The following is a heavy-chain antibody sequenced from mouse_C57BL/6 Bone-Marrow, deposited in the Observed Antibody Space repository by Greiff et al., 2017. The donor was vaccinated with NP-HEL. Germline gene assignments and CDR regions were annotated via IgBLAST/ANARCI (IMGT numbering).Heavy chain of an antibody. V-gene: IGHV5-15*01. J-gene: IGHJ1*03. CDR3: ARPHPYYYYGSSYGYFDV. Sequence: EVKLMESGGGLVQPGGSLKLSCAASGFTFSDYGMAWVRQAPRQGPEWVAFISNLAYSIYYADTVTGRFTISRENAKNTLYLEMSSLRSEDTAMYYCARPHPYYYYGSSYGYFDVWGTGTTVTVSS. CDR1: GFTFSDYG. D-gene: IGHD1-1*01. CDR2: ISNLAYSI.